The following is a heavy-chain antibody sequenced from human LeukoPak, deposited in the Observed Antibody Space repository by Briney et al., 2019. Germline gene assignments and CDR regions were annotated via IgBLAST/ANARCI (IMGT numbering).Heavy chain of an antibody. CDR2: INPNSGGT. D-gene: IGHD1-26*01. CDR1: GYTFTGYY. CDR3: ARDEGGRELQFDY. Sequence: ASVKVSCKASGYTFTGYYMHWVRQAPGQGLEWMGWINPNSGGTNYAQKFQGRVTMTRDTSIGTAYMELSRLRSDDTAVYYCARDEGGRELQFDYWGQGTLVTVSS. J-gene: IGHJ4*02. V-gene: IGHV1-2*02.